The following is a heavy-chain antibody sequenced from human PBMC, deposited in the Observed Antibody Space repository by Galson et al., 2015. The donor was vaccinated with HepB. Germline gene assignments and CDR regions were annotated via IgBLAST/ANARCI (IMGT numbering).Heavy chain of an antibody. CDR1: GFTFSSYS. CDR2: ISSSYYI. CDR3: AGDSGYYSWDY. Sequence: SLRLSCAASGFTFSSYSMNWVRQAPGKGLEWVSTISSSYYIYHADSVKGRFTISGDNAKNSLYLQMNSLKAEDTAVYYCAGDSGYYSWDYWGQGTQVTVSS. V-gene: IGHV3-21*04. J-gene: IGHJ4*02. D-gene: IGHD1-26*01.